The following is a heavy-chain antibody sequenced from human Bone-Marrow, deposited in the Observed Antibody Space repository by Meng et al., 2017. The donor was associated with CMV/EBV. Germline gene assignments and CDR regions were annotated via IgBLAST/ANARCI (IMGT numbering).Heavy chain of an antibody. D-gene: IGHD2-2*01. J-gene: IGHJ6*02. CDR1: IFTFSNYA. CDR2: ISYDGSNK. V-gene: IGHV3-30-3*01. CDR3: ARVVVPAAMGYFYYGMDV. Sequence: GESLKISCAASIFTFSNYAMHWVRQAPGKGLDWVAIISYDGSNKYYADSVKGRFTVSRDNFKNTLYLQMNSLRAEDTAIYYCARVVVPAAMGYFYYGMDVWGQGTTVTVSS.